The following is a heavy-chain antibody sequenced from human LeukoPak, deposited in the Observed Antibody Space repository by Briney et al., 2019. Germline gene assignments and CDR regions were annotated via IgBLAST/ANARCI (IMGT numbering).Heavy chain of an antibody. J-gene: IGHJ4*02. D-gene: IGHD5-12*01. CDR2: VSDTGRA. CDR1: GGSITGYY. V-gene: IGHV4-4*07. Sequence: PSETLSLTCTVSGGSITGYYWTWIRQPAGKGLEWIGRVSDTGRAYYNPSLERRVTIDTSNNRFSLKVTSVTAADTAVYYCARGTDVTPISGYYSFVYWAQGTLVSVSS. CDR3: ARGTDVTPISGYYSFVY.